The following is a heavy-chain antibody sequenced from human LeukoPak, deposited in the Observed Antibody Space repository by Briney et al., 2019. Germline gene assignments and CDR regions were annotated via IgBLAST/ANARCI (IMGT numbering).Heavy chain of an antibody. CDR3: AKEPYGSGSSPSY. Sequence: PGGSLRLSCAASGFTFSSYGMHWVRQAPGKGLEWVAVISYDGSNKYYADSVKGRFTISRDNSKNTLYLQMNSLRAEDTAVYYCAKEPYGSGSSPSYWGQGTLVTISS. V-gene: IGHV3-30*18. CDR1: GFTFSSYG. J-gene: IGHJ4*02. CDR2: ISYDGSNK. D-gene: IGHD3-10*01.